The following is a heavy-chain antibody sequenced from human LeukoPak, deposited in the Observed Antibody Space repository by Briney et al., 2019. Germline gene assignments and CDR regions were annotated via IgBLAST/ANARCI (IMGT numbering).Heavy chain of an antibody. Sequence: GASVKVSCKASGYTFTSYYMHWVRQAPGQGLEWMGIINPSGGSTGYAQKFQGRVTMTRDTSTSTVYMELSSLRSEDTAVYYCARDPPSRGYYDSSGIFDYWGQGTLVTVSS. CDR1: GYTFTSYY. J-gene: IGHJ4*02. CDR3: ARDPPSRGYYDSSGIFDY. D-gene: IGHD3-22*01. CDR2: INPSGGST. V-gene: IGHV1-46*01.